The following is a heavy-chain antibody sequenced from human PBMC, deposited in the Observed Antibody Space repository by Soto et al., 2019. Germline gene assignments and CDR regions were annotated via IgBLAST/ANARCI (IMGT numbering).Heavy chain of an antibody. CDR2: SSGSGGST. CDR3: AKDEGSWHQNSDY. CDR1: GFTFTTYA. D-gene: IGHD6-13*01. Sequence: LRLSCAASGFTFTTYAMSWCPQAPGKGLEWVSASSGSGGSTYYADSVKGRFTISRDNSKNTLYLQMNSLRAEDTAVYYCAKDEGSWHQNSDYWGQGTLVTVSS. J-gene: IGHJ4*02. V-gene: IGHV3-23*01.